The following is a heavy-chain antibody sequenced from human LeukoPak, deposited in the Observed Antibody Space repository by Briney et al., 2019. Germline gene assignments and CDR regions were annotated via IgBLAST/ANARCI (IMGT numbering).Heavy chain of an antibody. CDR2: IYPGDSDT. CDR3: ARQGAVAGDAFDI. V-gene: IGHV5-51*01. CDR1: GYSFTTYW. D-gene: IGHD6-19*01. J-gene: IGHJ3*02. Sequence: GESLKISCKGSGYSFTTYWIGWVRQMPGKGLEWMGIIYPGDSDTRYSPSFQGQVTISADKSISTAYLQWSSLKASDTAMYYCARQGAVAGDAFDIWGQGTMVTVSS.